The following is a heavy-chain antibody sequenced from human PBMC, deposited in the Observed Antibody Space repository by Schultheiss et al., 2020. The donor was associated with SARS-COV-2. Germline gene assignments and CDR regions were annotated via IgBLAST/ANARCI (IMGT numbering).Heavy chain of an antibody. J-gene: IGHJ6*03. CDR2: IYSGGST. CDR1: GFTVSSNY. V-gene: IGHV3-53*01. CDR3: AKAAAGDIVDYYYYMDV. Sequence: GGSLRLSCAASGFTVSSNYMSWVRQAPGKGLEWVSVIYSGGSTYYADSVKGRFTISRDNAKNTLYLQMNSLRAEDTAVYYCAKAAAGDIVDYYYYMDVWGKGTTVTVSS. D-gene: IGHD2-15*01.